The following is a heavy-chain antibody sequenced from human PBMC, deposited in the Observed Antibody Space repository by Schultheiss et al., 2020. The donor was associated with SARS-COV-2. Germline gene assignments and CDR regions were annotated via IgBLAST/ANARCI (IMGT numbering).Heavy chain of an antibody. J-gene: IGHJ4*02. D-gene: IGHD5-18*01. CDR3: ARDEGDSYDN. V-gene: IGHV3-11*04. CDR1: GFTFSDYY. Sequence: GGSLRLSCAASGFTFSDYYMSWIRQAPGKGLEWVSAISGSGGSTYYADSVKGRFTISRDNAKNSLYLQMNSLRAEDTAVYYCARDEGDSYDNWGQGTLVTVSS. CDR2: ISGSGGST.